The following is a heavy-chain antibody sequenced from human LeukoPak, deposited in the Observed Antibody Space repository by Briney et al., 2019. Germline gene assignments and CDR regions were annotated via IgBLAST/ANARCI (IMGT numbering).Heavy chain of an antibody. Sequence: ASVKVSCKVSGYTLTELSMHWVRQAPGKGLEWMGGFDPEDGETIYAQKFQGRVTMTEDTSTDTAYMELSSLRSEDTAVYYCAAQPSYYYDSSGYGHFDYWGQGTLVTVSS. CDR2: FDPEDGET. V-gene: IGHV1-24*01. J-gene: IGHJ4*02. D-gene: IGHD3-22*01. CDR1: GYTLTELS. CDR3: AAQPSYYYDSSGYGHFDY.